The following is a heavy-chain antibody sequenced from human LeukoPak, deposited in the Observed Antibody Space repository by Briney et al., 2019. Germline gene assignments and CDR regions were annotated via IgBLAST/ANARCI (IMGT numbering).Heavy chain of an antibody. V-gene: IGHV4-61*01. D-gene: IGHD2-15*01. J-gene: IGHJ5*02. Sequence: SETLSLTCTVSGVSISSSNSYWSWIRQPPGKGLEWIGYIYYSGSTNYNPSLKSRVTISVDTSKNQFSLKLSSVTAADTAVYYCARDLLGYCSGGSCYSWFDPWGQGTLVTVSS. CDR2: IYYSGST. CDR3: ARDLLGYCSGGSCYSWFDP. CDR1: GVSISSSNSY.